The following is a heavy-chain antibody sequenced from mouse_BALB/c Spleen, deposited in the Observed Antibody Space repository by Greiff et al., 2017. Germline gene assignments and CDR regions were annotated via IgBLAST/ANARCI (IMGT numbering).Heavy chain of an antibody. CDR2: IWWNDDK. V-gene: IGHV8-8*01. CDR1: GFSLSTSGMS. CDR3: ARASFYTYYFDY. Sequence: QVTLKVCGPGILQPSQTLSLTCSFSGFSLSTSGMSVGWIRQPSGKGLEWLAHIWWNDDKYYNPALKSRLTISKDTSNTQVFLKNASVVTADTATYYCARASFYTYYFDYWGQGTTLTVSS. J-gene: IGHJ2*01. D-gene: IGHD2-1*01.